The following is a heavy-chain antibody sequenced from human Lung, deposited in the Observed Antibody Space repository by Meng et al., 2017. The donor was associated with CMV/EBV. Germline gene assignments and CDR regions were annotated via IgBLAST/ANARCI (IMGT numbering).Heavy chain of an antibody. CDR3: ARDHDYDFWSGYVDY. Sequence: GGFLRLSCPAPGFTFSGYAIHWVRQAPGKGLEYVSAISSNGGSTYYADSVKGRFTISRDNSKNTLYLQMGSLRAEDMAVYYCARDHDYDFWSGYVDYWGQGNLVTVSS. D-gene: IGHD3-3*01. CDR2: ISSNGGST. J-gene: IGHJ4*02. V-gene: IGHV3-64*02. CDR1: GFTFSGYA.